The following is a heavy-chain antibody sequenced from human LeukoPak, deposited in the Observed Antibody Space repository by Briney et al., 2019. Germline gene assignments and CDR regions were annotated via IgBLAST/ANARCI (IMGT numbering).Heavy chain of an antibody. D-gene: IGHD2-15*01. Sequence: GGSLRVSCAASGFTFSSYSMNWVRQAPGKGLEWVSSISSGSSYIYYADSVKGRFTISRDNAKNSLYLQMNSLRAEDTAVYYCARYCSGGSCYGDDYWGQGTLVTVSS. J-gene: IGHJ4*02. CDR1: GFTFSSYS. CDR3: ARYCSGGSCYGDDY. V-gene: IGHV3-21*01. CDR2: ISSGSSYI.